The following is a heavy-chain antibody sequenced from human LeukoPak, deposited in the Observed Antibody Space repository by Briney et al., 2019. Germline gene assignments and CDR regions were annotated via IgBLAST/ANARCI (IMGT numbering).Heavy chain of an antibody. CDR2: INPNSGGT. CDR1: GYTFTGYY. CDR3: AREDIVVVVARMDV. J-gene: IGHJ6*02. D-gene: IGHD2-15*01. Sequence: ASVKVSCKASGYTFTGYYMHWVRPAPGQGLEWMGWINPNSGGTNYAQKFQGRVTMTRDTSISTAYMELSRLRSDDTAVYYCAREDIVVVVARMDVWGQGTTVTVSS. V-gene: IGHV1-2*02.